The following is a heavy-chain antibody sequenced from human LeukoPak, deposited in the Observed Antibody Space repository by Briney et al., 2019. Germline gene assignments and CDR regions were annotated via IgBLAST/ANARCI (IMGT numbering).Heavy chain of an antibody. J-gene: IGHJ4*02. V-gene: IGHV3-23*01. D-gene: IGHD3-10*01. CDR3: AKATMVRGESPFDY. Sequence: PGGSLRLSCAASGFTFSSYAMSWVRQAPGRGLEWVSAISGSGGSTYYADSVKGRFTISRDNSKNTLYLQMNSLRAEDTAVYYCAKATMVRGESPFDYWGQGTLVTVSS. CDR1: GFTFSSYA. CDR2: ISGSGGST.